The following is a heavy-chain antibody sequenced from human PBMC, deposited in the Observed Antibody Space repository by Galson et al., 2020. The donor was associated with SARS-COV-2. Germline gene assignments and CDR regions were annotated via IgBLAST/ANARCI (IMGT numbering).Heavy chain of an antibody. J-gene: IGHJ1*01. CDR1: GYTLTGHF. Sequence: GASVKVSCKASGYTLTGHFMHWMRQAPGQGLEWMGWINPSTGDIHFAQMFQDRVTVTRDTSISTVYMELSRLKSDDTAIYYCARGGSLVPTDIKSPFQYWGQGTLVTVSS. CDR3: ARGGSLVPTDIKSPFQY. D-gene: IGHD1-1*01. V-gene: IGHV1-2*02. CDR2: INPSTGDI.